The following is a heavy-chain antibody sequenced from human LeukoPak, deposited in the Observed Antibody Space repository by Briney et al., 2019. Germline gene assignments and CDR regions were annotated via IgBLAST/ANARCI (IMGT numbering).Heavy chain of an antibody. CDR1: GFTFSSYG. J-gene: IGHJ4*02. CDR3: AKDIPPTIKYYYDSSGYHY. Sequence: QPGRSLRLSCAASGFTFSSYGMHWVRQAPGKGLEWVAVISYDGSNKYYADSVKGRFTISRDNSKNTLYLQMNSLRAEDTAVYYCAKDIPPTIKYYYDSSGYHYWGQGTLVTVSS. D-gene: IGHD3-22*01. CDR2: ISYDGSNK. V-gene: IGHV3-30*18.